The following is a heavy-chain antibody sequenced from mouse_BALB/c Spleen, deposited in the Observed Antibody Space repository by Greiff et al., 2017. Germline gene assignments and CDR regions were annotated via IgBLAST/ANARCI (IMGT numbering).Heavy chain of an antibody. D-gene: IGHD1-2*01. CDR1: GFSLTGYG. Sequence: QVQLKESGPGPVAPSQSLSITCTVSGFSLTGYGVNWVRQPPGKGLEWLGMIWGDGSTDYNSALKSRLSISKDNSKSQVFLKMNSLQTDDTARYYCARDRGLRLPGFAYWGQGTLVTVSA. V-gene: IGHV2-6-7*01. CDR3: ARDRGLRLPGFAY. CDR2: IWGDGST. J-gene: IGHJ3*01.